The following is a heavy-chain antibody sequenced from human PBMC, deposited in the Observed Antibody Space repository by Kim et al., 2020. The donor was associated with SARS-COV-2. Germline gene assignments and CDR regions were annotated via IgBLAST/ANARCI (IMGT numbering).Heavy chain of an antibody. Sequence: SETLSLTCTVSGGSISSSSYYWGWIRQPPGKGLEWIGSIYYSGSTYYNPSLKSRVTISVDTSKNQFSLKLSSVTAADTAAYYCAIQNWNYDYWGQGTLVTVSS. V-gene: IGHV4-39*01. J-gene: IGHJ4*02. CDR3: AIQNWNYDY. D-gene: IGHD1-7*01. CDR2: IYYSGST. CDR1: GGSISSSSYY.